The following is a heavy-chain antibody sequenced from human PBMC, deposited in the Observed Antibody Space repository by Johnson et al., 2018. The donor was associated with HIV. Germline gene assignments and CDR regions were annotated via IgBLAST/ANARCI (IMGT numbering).Heavy chain of an antibody. V-gene: IGHV3-NL1*01. CDR2: LFSVGDV. CDR3: ARVLTWVYSSGFFGAFEI. Sequence: QVQLVESGGVVVHPGGSLRLSCETSRFTFDDYAMHWVRQAPGKGLEWVSVLFSVGDVYYADSVKGRFTISRDNSKHSLYLQMNSLRAEDTAVYYCARVLTWVYSSGFFGAFEIWGQGTVVTVSS. J-gene: IGHJ3*02. CDR1: RFTFDDYA. D-gene: IGHD6-19*01.